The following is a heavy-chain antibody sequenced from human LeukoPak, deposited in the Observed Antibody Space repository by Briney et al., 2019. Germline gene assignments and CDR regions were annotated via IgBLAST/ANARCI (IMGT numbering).Heavy chain of an antibody. CDR2: IYYSGST. D-gene: IGHD2-15*01. CDR3: ARDHLPGMVGYFDH. V-gene: IGHV4-31*03. CDR1: GGSISSGGYY. Sequence: SQTLSLTCTVSGGSISSGGYYWSWIRQHPGKGLEWIGYIYYSGSTYYNPSLKSRVTISVDTSKNQFSLKLSSVTAADTAVYYCARDHLPGMVGYFDHWGQGTLVTVSS. J-gene: IGHJ4*02.